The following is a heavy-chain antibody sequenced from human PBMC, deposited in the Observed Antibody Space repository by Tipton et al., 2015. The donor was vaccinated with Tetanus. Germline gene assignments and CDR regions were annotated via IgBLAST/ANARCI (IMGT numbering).Heavy chain of an antibody. CDR2: IFHSGST. V-gene: IGHV4-59*01. D-gene: IGHD2-8*01. CDR3: ARRSYCTSTRCFDAFDL. CDR1: GGSLSGYH. J-gene: IGHJ3*01. Sequence: LRLSCTVSGGSLSGYHWSWIRQPPGKGLEWISYIFHSGSTNYNPALKSRVTISMDTSKNQISLNLTSVTAADTAVYFCARRSYCTSTRCFDAFDLWGPGTRVTVSS.